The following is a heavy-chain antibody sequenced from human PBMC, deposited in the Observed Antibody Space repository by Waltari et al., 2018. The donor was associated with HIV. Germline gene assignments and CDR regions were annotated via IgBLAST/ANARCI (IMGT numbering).Heavy chain of an antibody. CDR3: AKVSIAGYYDYGLDV. CDR2: ITWNSGSI. Sequence: EVQLVESGGALVQPGRSLRLSCAASGFTFDDHAMHWVRQAPGKGLEWVSGITWNSGSIGYADSVKGRFTISRDNAKKSLYLQMNSLRVEDTALYYCAKVSIAGYYDYGLDVWGQGTTVTVSS. V-gene: IGHV3-9*01. D-gene: IGHD2-15*01. J-gene: IGHJ6*02. CDR1: GFTFDDHA.